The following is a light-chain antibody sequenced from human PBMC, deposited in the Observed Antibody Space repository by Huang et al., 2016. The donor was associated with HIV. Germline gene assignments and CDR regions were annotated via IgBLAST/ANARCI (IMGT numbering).Light chain of an antibody. CDR1: QIISSN. J-gene: IGKJ2*01. CDR3: QQYNNRYT. CDR2: GAS. Sequence: IVMTQSPVTLSVSPGERANLSCRASQIISSNLAWYQQKPGQAPRLPISGASTRATGIPARFSGSGSGTEFTLTISSLQSEDFAVYYCQQYNNRYTFGQGTKLEIK. V-gene: IGKV3-15*01.